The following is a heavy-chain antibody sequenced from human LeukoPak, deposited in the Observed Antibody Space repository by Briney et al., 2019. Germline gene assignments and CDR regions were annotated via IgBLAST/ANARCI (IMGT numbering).Heavy chain of an antibody. CDR1: GYTFTSYA. J-gene: IGHJ5*02. Sequence: ASVKVSCKASGYTFTSYAISWVRQAPGQGLEWMGGIIPIFGTANYAQKFQGRVTITADESTSTAYMELSSLRSEDTAVYYCARSVWGSYRSVWFDPWGQGTLVTVSS. V-gene: IGHV1-69*13. CDR3: ARSVWGSYRSVWFDP. CDR2: IIPIFGTA. D-gene: IGHD3-16*02.